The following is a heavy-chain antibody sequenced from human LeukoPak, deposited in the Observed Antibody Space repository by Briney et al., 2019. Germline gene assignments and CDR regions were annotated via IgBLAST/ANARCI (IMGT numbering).Heavy chain of an antibody. J-gene: IGHJ6*02. CDR2: IYSGGST. CDR3: ARGKPLYGMDV. CDR1: GFTVSSNY. Sequence: GGSLRLSCAASGFTVSSNYMSWVRQAPGKGLEWVSVIYSGGSTYYADSVKGRFTISRDDSKNTLYLQMNSLRAEDTAVYYCARGKPLYGMDVWGQGTTVTVSS. V-gene: IGHV3-53*01.